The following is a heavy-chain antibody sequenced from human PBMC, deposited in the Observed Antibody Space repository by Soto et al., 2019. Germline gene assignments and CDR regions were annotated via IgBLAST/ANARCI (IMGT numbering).Heavy chain of an antibody. CDR3: ARDYYTRLGHCSGGGCPLDY. Sequence: EVQLVESGGGLVQPGGSLRLSCAASGFTFSTYWMQWVRQAPGKGLVWVSRINSDGSSTNYADSVKGRFTISRDNAENTLNLEINNLRAEDTAVYYCARDYYTRLGHCSGGGCPLDYWGQGTLVTVSS. V-gene: IGHV3-74*01. D-gene: IGHD2-15*01. J-gene: IGHJ4*02. CDR1: GFTFSTYW. CDR2: INSDGSST.